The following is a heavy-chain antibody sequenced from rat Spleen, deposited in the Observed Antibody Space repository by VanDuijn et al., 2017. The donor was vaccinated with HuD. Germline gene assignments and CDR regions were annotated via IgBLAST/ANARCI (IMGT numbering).Heavy chain of an antibody. J-gene: IGHJ3*01. CDR3: ARHGYGGYSGPFAY. V-gene: IGHV5-7*01. CDR2: ISFDGSNT. CDR1: GFTFSDYN. D-gene: IGHD1-11*01. Sequence: EVQLVESGGGLVQPGGSLTLSCAASGFTFSDYNMAWVRQAPKKGLEWVATISFDGSNTYYRDSVKGRFTISRDNAKSTLYLQMDSLRSEDTATYYCARHGYGGYSGPFAYWGQGTLVTVSS.